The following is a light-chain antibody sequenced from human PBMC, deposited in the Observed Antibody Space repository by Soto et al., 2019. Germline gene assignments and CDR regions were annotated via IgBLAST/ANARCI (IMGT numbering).Light chain of an antibody. V-gene: IGKV3-11*01. CDR3: QQRYSWPPIT. CDR1: QSITNS. Sequence: EIVLTQSPATLSLSPGERPTLSCRAGQSITNSLAWYQQKPGQAPRLLIYDASNRATGVPARFSGSGSGTDFTLTISSLEPEDFAVYYCQQRYSWPPITFGQGTRLETK. CDR2: DAS. J-gene: IGKJ5*01.